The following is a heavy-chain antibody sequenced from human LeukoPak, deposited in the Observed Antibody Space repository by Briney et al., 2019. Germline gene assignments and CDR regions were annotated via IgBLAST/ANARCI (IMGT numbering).Heavy chain of an antibody. V-gene: IGHV4-4*07. CDR3: ARGLLGATGYFQH. Sequence: SETLSLSYNASGGSISPSYWSWIRQPAGKGLEWIWRNYNGGSTNCNPSLKSRCTMSVDTSQIQMSLKVRAVNAADTAVYCCARGLLGATGYFQHWGQGTLVTVSS. J-gene: IGHJ1*01. D-gene: IGHD1-26*01. CDR2: NYNGGST. CDR1: GGSISPSY.